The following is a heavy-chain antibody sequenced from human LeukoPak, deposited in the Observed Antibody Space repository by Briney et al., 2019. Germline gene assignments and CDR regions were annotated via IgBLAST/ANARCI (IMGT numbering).Heavy chain of an antibody. CDR3: ARDAPAGEKPEYFFDY. CDR2: IGRGIT. Sequence: GGSLRLSCAASGFTFSSYSMNWVRQAPGKGLEWVSHIGRGITYADSVKGRFTISRDNTKNSVYLQMNSLRAEDTAVYYCARDAPAGEKPEYFFDYWGQGTLVTVSS. V-gene: IGHV3-48*04. J-gene: IGHJ4*02. CDR1: GFTFSSYS.